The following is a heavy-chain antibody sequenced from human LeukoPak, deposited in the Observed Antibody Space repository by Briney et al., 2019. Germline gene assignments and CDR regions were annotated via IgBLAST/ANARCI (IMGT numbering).Heavy chain of an antibody. Sequence: SETLSLTCAVYGGSFSSYYWSWIRQPPGKGLEWIGYIYYSGSTNYNPSLKSRVTISVDTSKNQFSLKLSSVTAADTAVYYCARSGGITIFGVVTTPDEYFQHWGQGTLVTVSS. D-gene: IGHD3-3*01. V-gene: IGHV4-59*01. CDR1: GGSFSSYY. J-gene: IGHJ1*01. CDR2: IYYSGST. CDR3: ARSGGITIFGVVTTPDEYFQH.